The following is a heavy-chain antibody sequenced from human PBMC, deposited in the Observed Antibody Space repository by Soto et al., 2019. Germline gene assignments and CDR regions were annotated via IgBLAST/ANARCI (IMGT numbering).Heavy chain of an antibody. CDR3: VRSAMAEDYYYYGMDV. CDR1: GYTFNSYG. CDR2: ISVYRGNT. V-gene: IGHV1-18*01. J-gene: IGHJ6*02. Sequence: ASVKVSCKTSGYTFNSYGISWVRQAPGQGLEWMGWISVYRGNTNYAQKFQGRVTMTTDTSTSTAYMELTSLRFDDTAVYYCVRSAMAEDYYYYGMDVWGQGTTVTVSS. D-gene: IGHD6-19*01.